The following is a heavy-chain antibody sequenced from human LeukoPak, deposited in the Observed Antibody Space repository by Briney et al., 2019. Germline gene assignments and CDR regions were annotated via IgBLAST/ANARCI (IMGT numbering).Heavy chain of an antibody. CDR2: VSDSGDSA. J-gene: IGHJ3*02. D-gene: IGHD2-2*01. V-gene: IGHV3-23*01. CDR3: ARGLGSSTSRHTFDI. Sequence: GGSLRLSCAASGFTFSNYAMSWVRQAPGKGLEWVSTVSDSGDSAYYADSVKGRFTISRDNSKNTLYLQMNSLSAEDTAIYYCARGLGSSTSRHTFDIWGQGTMVTVSS. CDR1: GFTFSNYA.